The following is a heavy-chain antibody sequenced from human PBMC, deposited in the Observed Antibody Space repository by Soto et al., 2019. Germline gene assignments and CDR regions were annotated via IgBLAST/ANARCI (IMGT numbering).Heavy chain of an antibody. J-gene: IGHJ3*02. Sequence: GGSLRLSCAASGFTFSSYGMHWVRQAPGKGLEWVAVIWYDGSNKYYADSVKGRFTISRDNSKNTLYLQMNSLRAEDTAVYYCARGRGLIGDIVVVPAASEAFDIWGQGTMVTVSS. D-gene: IGHD2-2*01. V-gene: IGHV3-33*01. CDR2: IWYDGSNK. CDR1: GFTFSSYG. CDR3: ARGRGLIGDIVVVPAASEAFDI.